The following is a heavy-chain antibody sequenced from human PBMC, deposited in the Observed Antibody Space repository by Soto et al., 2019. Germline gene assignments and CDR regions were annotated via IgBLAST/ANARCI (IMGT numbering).Heavy chain of an antibody. CDR3: ARGFPILGTSGTFGHNWFDP. D-gene: IGHD1-26*01. CDR2: INQSGST. CDR1: GGSFSGYY. V-gene: IGHV4-34*01. Sequence: PSETLSLTCAVYGGSFSGYYWSWIRQSPGKGLEWIGEINQSGSTNYNPSLKSRVTISVDTSKNQFSLKLTSVTAADTAAYYCARGFPILGTSGTFGHNWFDPWGLGTLVTVSS. J-gene: IGHJ5*02.